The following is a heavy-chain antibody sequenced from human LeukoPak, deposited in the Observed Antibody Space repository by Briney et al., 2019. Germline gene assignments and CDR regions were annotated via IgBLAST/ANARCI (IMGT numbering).Heavy chain of an antibody. Sequence: PGGSLRLSCAASGFSFMDAWMIWVRQAPGKGLEWVGRIKSNADGGTPDYAAPARGRFTISRDDSKNTLYLQMNSLKTEDTAVYYCTTFYHEYSPYWGRGTLVTVSS. D-gene: IGHD2/OR15-2a*01. CDR3: TTFYHEYSPY. V-gene: IGHV3-15*01. CDR1: GFSFMDAW. CDR2: IKSNADGGTP. J-gene: IGHJ4*02.